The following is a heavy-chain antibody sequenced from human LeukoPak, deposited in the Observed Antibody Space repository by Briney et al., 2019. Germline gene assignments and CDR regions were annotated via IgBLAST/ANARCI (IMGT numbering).Heavy chain of an antibody. Sequence: SETLSLTCTVSGDSISSYNYFWGWIRQPPGKGLEWVGSIYYRGNTYYNPSLKSLVTLSADTSKNQFSLKVTSVTAADTAVYYCARASSGYYWDFDYWGQGALVTVSS. CDR3: ARASSGYYWDFDY. CDR1: GDSISSYNYF. D-gene: IGHD3-22*01. CDR2: IYYRGNT. V-gene: IGHV4-39*01. J-gene: IGHJ4*01.